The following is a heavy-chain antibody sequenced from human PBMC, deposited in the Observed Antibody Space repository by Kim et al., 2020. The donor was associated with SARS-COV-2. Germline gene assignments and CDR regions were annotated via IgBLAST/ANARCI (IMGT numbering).Heavy chain of an antibody. D-gene: IGHD2-15*01. V-gene: IGHV4-34*01. J-gene: IGHJ4*02. CDR3: ARVRSWVGVPDY. Sequence: SETLSLTCAVYGGSFSGYYWSWIRQPPGKGLEWIGEINHSGSTNYNPSLKSRVTISVDTSKNQFSLKLSSVTAADTAVYYCARVRSWVGVPDYWGQGTLVTVSS. CDR1: GGSFSGYY. CDR2: INHSGST.